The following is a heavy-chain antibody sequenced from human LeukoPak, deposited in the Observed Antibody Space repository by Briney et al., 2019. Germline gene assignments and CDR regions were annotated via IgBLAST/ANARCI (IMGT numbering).Heavy chain of an antibody. D-gene: IGHD3-10*01. J-gene: IGHJ5*02. CDR2: INPKSGGT. CDR3: ARDALWFGELIHDP. V-gene: IGHV1-2*02. CDR1: GYTFTGYY. Sequence: ASVKVSCKASGYTFTGYYMHWVRPAPGQGLEWMGWINPKSGGTNYAQKFQGRVTMTRDTYISTAYMELSRLRSDDTAVYYCARDALWFGELIHDPWGQGTLVTVSS.